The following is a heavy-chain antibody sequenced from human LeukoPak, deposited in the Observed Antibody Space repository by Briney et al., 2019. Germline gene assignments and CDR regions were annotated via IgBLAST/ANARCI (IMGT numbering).Heavy chain of an antibody. J-gene: IGHJ4*02. CDR3: ARDRGGDYYYDSSGWFDY. V-gene: IGHV4-31*03. CDR2: IYYSGST. D-gene: IGHD3-22*01. Sequence: SETLSLTCTVSGGSISSGGYYWSWIRQHPGKGLEWIGYIYYSGSTYYNPSLKSRITISVDTSKNEFSLKLSSVTAEDRAVYYCARDRGGDYYYDSSGWFDYWGQGTLDTVSS. CDR1: GGSISSGGYY.